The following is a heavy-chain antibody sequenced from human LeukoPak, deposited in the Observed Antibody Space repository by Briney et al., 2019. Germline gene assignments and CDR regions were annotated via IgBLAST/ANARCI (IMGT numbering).Heavy chain of an antibody. CDR2: IDPGGGTT. Sequence: ASVKVSCKASGYTFTSYYMHWVRQTPGQGLEWMGIIDPGGGTTSYAQKFQGRVTMTRDTSTSTVYMELSSLSSEDTAVYYCAREPGVNMYYFDYWGQGTLVTVSS. J-gene: IGHJ4*02. V-gene: IGHV1-46*01. D-gene: IGHD2/OR15-2a*01. CDR1: GYTFTSYY. CDR3: AREPGVNMYYFDY.